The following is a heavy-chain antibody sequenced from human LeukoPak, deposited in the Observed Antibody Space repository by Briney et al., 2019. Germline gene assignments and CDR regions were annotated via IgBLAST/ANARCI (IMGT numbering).Heavy chain of an antibody. CDR3: AKGTGYSSGWYRGPPRAYYFDY. J-gene: IGHJ4*02. D-gene: IGHD6-19*01. Sequence: GGSLRLSCAASGFTFSSYGMHWVRQAPGKGLEWVAVISYDGSNKYYADSVKGRFTISRDNSKNTLYLQMNSLRAEDTAVYYCAKGTGYSSGWYRGPPRAYYFDYWGQGTLVTVSS. CDR2: ISYDGSNK. V-gene: IGHV3-30*18. CDR1: GFTFSSYG.